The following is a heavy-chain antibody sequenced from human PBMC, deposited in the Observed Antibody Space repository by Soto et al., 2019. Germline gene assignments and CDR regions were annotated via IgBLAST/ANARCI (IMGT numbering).Heavy chain of an antibody. CDR1: GFTFSDYY. D-gene: IGHD1-26*01. Sequence: QVQLLESGGGLVKPGGSLRRSWVASGFTFSDYYLSGIRQAPGKGLEWVSYISPGGDVTYYGDSVKGRFTTSRDNTKTSLYLLMNSLTTDDTAVYYCARQLVRGVGATSHWGQGALVSVSS. CDR3: ARQLVRGVGATSH. V-gene: IGHV3-11*01. J-gene: IGHJ4*02. CDR2: ISPGGDVT.